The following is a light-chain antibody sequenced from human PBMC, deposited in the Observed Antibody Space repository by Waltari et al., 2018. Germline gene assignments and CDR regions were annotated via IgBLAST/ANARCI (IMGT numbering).Light chain of an antibody. J-gene: IGKJ1*01. CDR2: GAS. Sequence: EIVLTQSPGTLSLSPGARATLPCRASQSVSRSLAWYQQKPGQAPRLLIYGASNRATGIPDRFSGSGSGTDFSLTISRLEPEDVAVYYCQHYVSLPATFGQGTKVEIK. CDR1: QSVSRS. V-gene: IGKV3-20*01. CDR3: QHYVSLPAT.